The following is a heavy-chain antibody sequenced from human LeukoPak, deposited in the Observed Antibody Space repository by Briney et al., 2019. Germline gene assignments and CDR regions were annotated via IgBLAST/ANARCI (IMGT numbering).Heavy chain of an antibody. CDR3: ARDASSSQQGRGYHYYYYMDV. CDR2: INWNGGST. V-gene: IGHV3-20*04. D-gene: IGHD6-6*01. J-gene: IGHJ6*03. Sequence: GGSLRLSCAASGFTFDDYGMSWVRQAPGKGLEWVSCINWNGGSTGYADSVKGRFTISRDNAKNSLYLQMNSLRAEDTALYYCARDASSSQQGRGYHYYYYMDVWGKGTTVTVSS. CDR1: GFTFDDYG.